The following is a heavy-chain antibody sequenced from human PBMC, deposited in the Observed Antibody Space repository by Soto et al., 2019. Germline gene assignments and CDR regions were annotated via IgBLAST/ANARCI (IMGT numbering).Heavy chain of an antibody. CDR1: GGSISSYY. J-gene: IGHJ6*02. D-gene: IGHD6-19*01. CDR2: IYYSGST. CDR3: ARVAVAGIYYYYGMDV. V-gene: IGHV4-59*08. Sequence: QVQLQESGPGLVKPSETLSLTCTVSGGSISSYYWSWIRQPPGKGLEWIGYIYYSGSTNYNPSLKSRVTISVDTSKNQFSLKRSSVTAADTAVYYCARVAVAGIYYYYGMDVWGQGTTVTVSS.